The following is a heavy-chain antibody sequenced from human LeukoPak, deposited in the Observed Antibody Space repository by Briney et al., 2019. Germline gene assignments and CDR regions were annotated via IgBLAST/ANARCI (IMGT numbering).Heavy chain of an antibody. J-gene: IGHJ4*02. D-gene: IGHD1-1*01. Sequence: GGSLRLSCAASGFTFSSYAMSWVRQAPGKGLEWVSAISGSGGSTYYADSVKGRFTISRDNSKNTLYLQMNSLRAEDTAVYYYAKLQLERRVGSSYYFDYWGQGTLVTVSS. CDR1: GFTFSSYA. V-gene: IGHV3-23*01. CDR2: ISGSGGST. CDR3: AKLQLERRVGSSYYFDY.